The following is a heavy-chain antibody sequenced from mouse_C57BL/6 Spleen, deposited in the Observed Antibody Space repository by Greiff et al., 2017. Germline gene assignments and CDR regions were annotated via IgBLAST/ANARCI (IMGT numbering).Heavy chain of an antibody. CDR1: GFTFSSYG. V-gene: IGHV5-6*01. D-gene: IGHD2-4*01. CDR3: ARVDYDYEDY. J-gene: IGHJ4*01. Sequence: EVQLVESGGDLVKPGGSLKLSCAASGFTFSSYGMSWVRQTPDKRLEWVATISSGGSYTYYPDSVKGRFTISRDNAKNTLYLQMSSLKSEDTAMYYCARVDYDYEDYWGQGTSVTVSS. CDR2: ISSGGSYT.